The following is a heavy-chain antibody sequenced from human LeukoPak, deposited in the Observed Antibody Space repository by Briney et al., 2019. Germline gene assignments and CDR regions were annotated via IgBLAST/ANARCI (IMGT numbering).Heavy chain of an antibody. CDR1: AYSFTSYW. D-gene: IGHD3-9*01. V-gene: IGHV5-51*01. Sequence: GESLKISCKGSAYSFTSYWIGWVRQMPGKGLEWMWFIYPGESDTRYSPSFQGQVTISDDKPISTAYLQWSSRKAADTAMYYCARQLRYFDWLTPWGQGTLVTVSS. CDR2: IYPGESDT. CDR3: ARQLRYFDWLTP. J-gene: IGHJ5*02.